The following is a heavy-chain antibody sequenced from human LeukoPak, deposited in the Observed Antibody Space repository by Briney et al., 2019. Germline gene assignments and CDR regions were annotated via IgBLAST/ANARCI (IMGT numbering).Heavy chain of an antibody. D-gene: IGHD3-10*01. CDR3: ARGEYAFDI. J-gene: IGHJ3*02. V-gene: IGHV1-46*01. CDR2: INPSGGTT. Sequence: ASVKVSCKASGYSFINYYIHWVRQAPGQGLGWMAIINPSGGTTRFAQKFQGRVTLTRDTSTSIVYMQLSSLRSDDTAVYYCARGEYAFDIWGQGTMVTVSS. CDR1: GYSFINYY.